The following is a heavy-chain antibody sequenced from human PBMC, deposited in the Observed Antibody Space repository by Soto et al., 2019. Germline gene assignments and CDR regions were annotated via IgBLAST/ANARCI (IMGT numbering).Heavy chain of an antibody. CDR1: GGSISSGGYY. V-gene: IGHV4-31*03. D-gene: IGHD3-16*01. J-gene: IGHJ4*02. Sequence: QVQLQESGPGLVKPSQTLSLTCTVSGGSISSGGYYWSWIRQHPGKGLEWIGYIYYSGSTYYNPSPKGRVTRSVDTSKNQFPLKLSSVAAADTAVYFCAGGVARGGNFDYWGQGTLVTVSS. CDR3: AGGVARGGNFDY. CDR2: IYYSGST.